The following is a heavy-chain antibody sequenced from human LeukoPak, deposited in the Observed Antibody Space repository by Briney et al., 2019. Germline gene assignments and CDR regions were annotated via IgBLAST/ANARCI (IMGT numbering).Heavy chain of an antibody. D-gene: IGHD2-21*02. CDR1: GYTFTGYY. CDR2: INPNNGGT. Sequence: ASVKVSCKSSGYTFTGYYIHWVRQAPGQGLEWMGWINPNNGGTKYVQKFQGRVTMTRDTSISTAYMELSRLRSDDTAVYYCARAYCGGDCYQRSDFDYWGQETLVTVSS. CDR3: ARAYCGGDCYQRSDFDY. J-gene: IGHJ4*02. V-gene: IGHV1-2*02.